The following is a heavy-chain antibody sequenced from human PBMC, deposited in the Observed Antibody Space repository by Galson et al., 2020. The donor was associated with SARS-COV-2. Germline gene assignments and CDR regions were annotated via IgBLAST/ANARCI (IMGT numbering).Heavy chain of an antibody. J-gene: IGHJ4*02. V-gene: IGHV3-23*01. CDR2: ISGSGDST. CDR1: GFTFSSYA. D-gene: IGHD3-22*01. CDR3: GKSMHDSSGYYPNQFDY. Sequence: GGSLRLSCAASGFTFSSYAMSWVRQAPGKGLEWVSSISGSGDSTYYGDSVKGRFPISRDNSKNTLYLQMNSLRDEDTAVYYCGKSMHDSSGYYPNQFDYWGQGTLVTVAS.